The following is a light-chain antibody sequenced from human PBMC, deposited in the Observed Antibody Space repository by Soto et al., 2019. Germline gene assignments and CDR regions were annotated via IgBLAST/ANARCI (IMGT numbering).Light chain of an antibody. V-gene: IGKV1-39*01. J-gene: IGKJ2*01. Sequence: IQMTQSPSSLSASVGDRVTITCRASQSISTYLHWYQQKLGKAPRLLIYAATSLQSGVPSRFSGSGSGVDFTLTISSLQPEDFATYYCQQTYSTPYTFGQGTKLEIK. CDR2: AAT. CDR3: QQTYSTPYT. CDR1: QSISTY.